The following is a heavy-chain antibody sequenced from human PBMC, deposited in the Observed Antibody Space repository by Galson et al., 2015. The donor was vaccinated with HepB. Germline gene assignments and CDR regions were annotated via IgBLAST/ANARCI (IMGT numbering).Heavy chain of an antibody. J-gene: IGHJ5*02. CDR1: GYTLTSYA. Sequence: SVKVSCKASGYTLTSYAMHWVRQAPGQRLEWMGWINAGNGNTKYSQKFQGRVTITRDTSASTAYMELSSLRSEDTAVYYCARPKKGIAAAGSNWFDPWGQGTLVTVSS. CDR2: INAGNGNT. V-gene: IGHV1-3*01. CDR3: ARPKKGIAAAGSNWFDP. D-gene: IGHD6-13*01.